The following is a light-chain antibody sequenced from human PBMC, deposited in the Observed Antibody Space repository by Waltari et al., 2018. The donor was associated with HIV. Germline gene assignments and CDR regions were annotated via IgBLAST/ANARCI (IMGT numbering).Light chain of an antibody. J-gene: IGLJ3*02. Sequence: VLTPPPSLPRAPAQRVTSSCTASSSHIGAGIDVPSYQQLPGTAPKLLIYANSNRPSGVPDRFSGSKSGTSASLAITGLQAEDEADYYCQSYDSSLSGSVFGGGTKLTVL. CDR2: ANS. V-gene: IGLV1-40*01. CDR3: QSYDSSLSGSV. CDR1: SSHIGAGID.